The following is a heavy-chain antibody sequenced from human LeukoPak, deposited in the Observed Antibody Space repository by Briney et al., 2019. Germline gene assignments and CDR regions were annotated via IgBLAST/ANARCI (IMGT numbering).Heavy chain of an antibody. D-gene: IGHD6-19*01. V-gene: IGHV4-61*02. CDR2: ISSTGRT. J-gene: IGHJ5*02. CDR1: GASISSDTYF. CDR3: AKGAGPPWFDP. Sequence: PSQTLSLTCTVSGASISSDTYFWSWIRQPAGKGLEWIGRISSTGRTDYNPSLTSRATISVDTSKNQLSMKLSSVTAADTAVYYCAKGAGPPWFDPWGQGTLVTVSS.